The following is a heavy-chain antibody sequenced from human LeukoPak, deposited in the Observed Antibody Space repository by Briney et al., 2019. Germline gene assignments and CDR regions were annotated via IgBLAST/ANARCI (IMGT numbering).Heavy chain of an antibody. D-gene: IGHD6-13*01. Sequence: GGSLRLSCAASGFTFSSYGMHWVRQAPGKGLEWVAVISYDGSNKYYADSVKGRFTISRDNSKNTLYLQMNSLRAEDTAVYSGAKAYSSSWYVSIFYYYGMDVWGQGTTVTVSS. CDR2: ISYDGSNK. J-gene: IGHJ6*02. V-gene: IGHV3-30*18. CDR1: GFTFSSYG. CDR3: AKAYSSSWYVSIFYYYGMDV.